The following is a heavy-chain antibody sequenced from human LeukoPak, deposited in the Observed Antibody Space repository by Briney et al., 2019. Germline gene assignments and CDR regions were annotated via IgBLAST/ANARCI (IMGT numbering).Heavy chain of an antibody. CDR1: GFTFDDYA. J-gene: IGHJ4*02. CDR2: ISWDGGST. D-gene: IGHD3-10*01. V-gene: IGHV3-43D*04. CDR3: AKASRGVVQNPDFDY. Sequence: QSGGSLRLSCAASGFTFDDYAMHWVRQAPGKGLEWVSLISWDGGSTYYADSVKGRFTISRDNSKNSLYLQMNSLRAEDTALYYCAKASRGVVQNPDFDYWGQGTLVTVSS.